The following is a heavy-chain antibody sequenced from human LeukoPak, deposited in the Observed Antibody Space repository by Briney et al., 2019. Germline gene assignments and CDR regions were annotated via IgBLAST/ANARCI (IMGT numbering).Heavy chain of an antibody. J-gene: IGHJ3*02. CDR1: GGSISSYY. CDR3: ARDLGDAFDI. V-gene: IGHV4-59*01. Sequence: SETLSLTCTVSGGSISSYYWSWIRQPPGKGLEWIGYIYYSGSTTYNPSLKSRVTISVDTSKNQFSLRLSSVTAADTAVYSCARDLGDAFDIWGQGTVVTVSS. CDR2: IYYSGST.